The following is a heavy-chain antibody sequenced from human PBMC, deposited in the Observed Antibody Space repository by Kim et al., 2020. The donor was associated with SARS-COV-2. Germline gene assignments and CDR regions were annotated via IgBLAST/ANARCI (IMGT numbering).Heavy chain of an antibody. CDR2: IRSKPHNYAT. D-gene: IGHD1-7*01. Sequence: GGSLRLSCAASGLIFSGSPIHWVRQASGKGLEWVGHIRSKPHNYATTYAASVKGRFTISRDDSENTAYLQMNSLKIEDTAVYYCTSPSVSELNRVEYWGQGTLVTVSS. J-gene: IGHJ4*02. CDR3: TSPSVSELNRVEY. V-gene: IGHV3-73*01. CDR1: GLIFSGSP.